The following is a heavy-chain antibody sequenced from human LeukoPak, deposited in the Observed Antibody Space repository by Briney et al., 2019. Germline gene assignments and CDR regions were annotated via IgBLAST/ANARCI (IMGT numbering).Heavy chain of an antibody. V-gene: IGHV3-21*01. CDR1: GFTFSSYS. J-gene: IGHJ6*02. CDR3: ARDWKYEAGMDV. Sequence: GGSLRLSCAASGFTFSSYSMNWVRQAPGKGLEWVSSISSSSSYIYYADSVKGRFTISRDNAKNSLYLQMNSLRAEDTAVYYCARDWKYEAGMDVWGQGTKVTGSS. CDR2: ISSSSSYI. D-gene: IGHD1-7*01.